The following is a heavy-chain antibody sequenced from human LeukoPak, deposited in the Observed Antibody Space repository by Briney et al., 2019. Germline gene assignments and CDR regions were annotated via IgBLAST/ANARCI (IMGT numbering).Heavy chain of an antibody. Sequence: GESLKISCKGSGYSFTSYWIGWVRQMPGKGLEWMGIIYPGDSDTRYSPPFQGQVTISADKSISTAYLQWSSLKASDTAIYYCARHVVVTAITYDAFDIWGQGTMVTVSS. J-gene: IGHJ3*02. CDR2: IYPGDSDT. V-gene: IGHV5-51*01. CDR3: ARHVVVTAITYDAFDI. CDR1: GYSFTSYW. D-gene: IGHD2-21*02.